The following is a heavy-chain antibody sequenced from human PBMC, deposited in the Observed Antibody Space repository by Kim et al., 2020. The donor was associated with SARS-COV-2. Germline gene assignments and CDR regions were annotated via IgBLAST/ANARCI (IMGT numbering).Heavy chain of an antibody. D-gene: IGHD2-15*01. CDR1: GFTFSSYA. CDR2: ISGSGGST. V-gene: IGHV3-23*01. Sequence: GGSLRLSCAASGFTFSSYAMSWVRQAPGKGLEWVSAISGSGGSTYYADSVKGRFTISRDNSKNTLYLQMNSLRAEDTAVYYCAKVIGYCSGGSCSRFYYYYGMDVWGQGTTVTVSS. J-gene: IGHJ6*02. CDR3: AKVIGYCSGGSCSRFYYYYGMDV.